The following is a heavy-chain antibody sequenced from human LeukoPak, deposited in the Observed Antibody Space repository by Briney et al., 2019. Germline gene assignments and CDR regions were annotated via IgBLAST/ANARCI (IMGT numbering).Heavy chain of an antibody. CDR3: ARLTEHIVVSEPSGWFDP. CDR1: GVSISSSDYY. J-gene: IGHJ5*02. D-gene: IGHD2-21*01. CDR2: IYHSGST. Sequence: SETLSLTCSVSGVSISSSDYYWGWIRQPPGKGLEWIGSIYHSGSTYYYPSLESRVTISVDTSKNQFSLKLSSVTAADTAVYYCARLTEHIVVSEPSGWFDPWGQGTLVTVSS. V-gene: IGHV4-39*07.